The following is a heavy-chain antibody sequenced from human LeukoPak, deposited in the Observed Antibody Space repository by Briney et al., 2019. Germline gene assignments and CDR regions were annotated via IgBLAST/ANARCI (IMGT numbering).Heavy chain of an antibody. D-gene: IGHD3-10*01. Sequence: SETLSLTCTVSGGSVSSGSYYWSWIRQPPGKGLEWIGYIYYSGSTNYNPSLKSRVTISVDTSKNQFSLKLSSVTAADTAVYYCASLGSYGSGTAFSYYYYYGMDVWGQGTTVTVSS. CDR1: GGSVSSGSYY. J-gene: IGHJ6*02. CDR3: ASLGSYGSGTAFSYYYYYGMDV. CDR2: IYYSGST. V-gene: IGHV4-61*01.